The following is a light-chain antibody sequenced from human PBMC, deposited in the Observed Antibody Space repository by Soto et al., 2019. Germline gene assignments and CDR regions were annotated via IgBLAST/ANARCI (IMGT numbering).Light chain of an antibody. Sequence: EIVLTQSPGTLSLSPGERATLSCRASQSVSDSFLAWYQQKPGQAPRLLIYGASNRATGTPDRFSGSGSGTDFILTISRLEPEDFAVYHCQQYGNSPYTFGQGTKLEIK. V-gene: IGKV3-20*01. J-gene: IGKJ2*01. CDR3: QQYGNSPYT. CDR2: GAS. CDR1: QSVSDSF.